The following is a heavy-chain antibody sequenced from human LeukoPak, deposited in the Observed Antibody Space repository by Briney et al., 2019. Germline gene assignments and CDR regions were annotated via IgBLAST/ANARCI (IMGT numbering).Heavy chain of an antibody. CDR3: ARDGKYYYGSSGYYYDWILDY. Sequence: GSLRLSCAASGFTFSSYSMNWVRQAPGKGLEWVSSISSSSSYIYYADSVKGRFTISRDNAKNSLYLQMNSLRAEDTAVYYCARDGKYYYGSSGYYYDWILDYWGQGTLVTVSS. CDR2: ISSSSSYI. V-gene: IGHV3-21*01. CDR1: GFTFSSYS. J-gene: IGHJ4*02. D-gene: IGHD3-22*01.